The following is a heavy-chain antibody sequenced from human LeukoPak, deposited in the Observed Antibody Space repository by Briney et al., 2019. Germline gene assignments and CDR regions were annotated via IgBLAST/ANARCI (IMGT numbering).Heavy chain of an antibody. J-gene: IGHJ3*02. CDR3: ARIHSSGNTFDI. Sequence: QPGGSLRLSCEASGFTFSTYSMNWVLQAPGKGLEWVSHISSGSGTTFYADSVKGRFTISRDNTKNSLYLQMSSLRVEDTAVYYCARIHSSGNTFDIWGQGTTVTVSS. CDR1: GFTFSTYS. V-gene: IGHV3-48*04. D-gene: IGHD6-25*01. CDR2: ISSGSGTT.